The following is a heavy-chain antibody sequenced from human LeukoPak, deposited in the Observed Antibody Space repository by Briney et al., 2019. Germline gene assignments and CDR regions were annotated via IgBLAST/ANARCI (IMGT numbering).Heavy chain of an antibody. CDR1: GDTFTSYD. D-gene: IGHD3-22*01. Sequence: EASVKVSCTASGDTFTSYDISWLRQATGQGLEWMGWMNPNSGNTGYAQKFQGRVTMTRNTSISTAYMELSSLRSEDTAVYYCARKVVYYYYYGMDVWGQGTTVTVSS. J-gene: IGHJ6*02. V-gene: IGHV1-8*01. CDR3: ARKVVYYYYYGMDV. CDR2: MNPNSGNT.